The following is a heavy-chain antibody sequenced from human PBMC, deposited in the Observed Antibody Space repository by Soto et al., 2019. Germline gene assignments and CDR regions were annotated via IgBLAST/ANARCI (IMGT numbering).Heavy chain of an antibody. CDR3: ARATYGDYVRSDYYYGMDV. CDR1: GYSFTSYW. D-gene: IGHD4-17*01. J-gene: IGHJ6*02. CDR2: IDPSDSYT. V-gene: IGHV5-10-1*01. Sequence: GESLKISCKGSGYSFTSYWISWVRQMPGKGLEWMGRIDPSDSYTNYSPSFQGHVTISADKSISTAYLQWSSLKASDTAMYYCARATYGDYVRSDYYYGMDVWGQGTTVTVSS.